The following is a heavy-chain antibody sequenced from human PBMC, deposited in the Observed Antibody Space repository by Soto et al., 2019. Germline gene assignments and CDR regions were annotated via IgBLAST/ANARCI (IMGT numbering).Heavy chain of an antibody. V-gene: IGHV3-74*01. CDR1: GFTFSSYW. CDR2: INPDGSTT. Sequence: EVQLVESGGGLVQPGGSLRLSCAASGFTFSSYWMHWVRQAPGKGLVWVSRINPDGSTTNYADSVKGRFIISRDNAKNTLYLQMNSLRAEDTAVYYCARVAVAAYHFDYWGQGTLVTVSS. J-gene: IGHJ4*02. D-gene: IGHD6-19*01. CDR3: ARVAVAAYHFDY.